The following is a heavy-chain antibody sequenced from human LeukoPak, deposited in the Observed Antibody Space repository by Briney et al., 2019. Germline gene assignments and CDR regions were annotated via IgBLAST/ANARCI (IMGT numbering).Heavy chain of an antibody. Sequence: ASVKVSCKVSGYTLTELSMHWVRQAPGKGLDWMGGFDPEDGETNYAQKFQGRVNMTEDTSTDTAYMELSRLRSEDTAVYYCATGQYYDFWSGASADAFAIWGQGTMVTVSS. CDR2: FDPEDGET. D-gene: IGHD3-3*01. CDR3: ATGQYYDFWSGASADAFAI. CDR1: GYTLTELS. V-gene: IGHV1-24*01. J-gene: IGHJ3*02.